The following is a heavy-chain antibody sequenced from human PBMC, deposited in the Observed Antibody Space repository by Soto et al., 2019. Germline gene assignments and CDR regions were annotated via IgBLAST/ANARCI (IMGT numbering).Heavy chain of an antibody. D-gene: IGHD3-22*01. Sequence: GGSLRLSCAASGFTFSTYTMNWVRQAPGKGLEWVSYISSSSKTIYYADSVKGRFTISRDNAKNSLYLQMNSLRDEDTAVYYGARITSGYYTRSYDYWGEGTLVTVAS. CDR1: GFTFSTYT. V-gene: IGHV3-48*02. CDR2: ISSSSKTI. CDR3: ARITSGYYTRSYDY. J-gene: IGHJ4*02.